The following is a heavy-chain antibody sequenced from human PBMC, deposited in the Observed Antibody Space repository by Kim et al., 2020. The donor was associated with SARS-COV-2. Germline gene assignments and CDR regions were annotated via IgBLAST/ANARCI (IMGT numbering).Heavy chain of an antibody. V-gene: IGHV1-3*01. CDR3: ARPMTTAYYTMHY. J-gene: IGHJ4*02. Sequence: ASVKVSCKASGYTFTNYGLHWVRQAPGQRLEWMGRINADSANTKYAQKFQGRVTITRDTSASTVYMELSSLTSEDAAVYYCARPMTTAYYTMHYWGQGTLVTVSS. CDR2: INADSANT. CDR1: GYTFTNYG. D-gene: IGHD3-9*01.